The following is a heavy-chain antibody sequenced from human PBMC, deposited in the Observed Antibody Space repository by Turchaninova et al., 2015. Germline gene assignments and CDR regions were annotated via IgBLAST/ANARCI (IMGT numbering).Heavy chain of an antibody. V-gene: IGHV1-3*04. CDR2: IRTGNGDT. CDR3: APLDLGDY. D-gene: IGHD7-27*01. J-gene: IGHJ4*02. CDR1: GYSFSNYA. Sequence: QVQLVQSGAEVKQPGASVKVSCKASGYSFSNYAMHWVRQAPGQRPEYMGWIRTGNGDTKYSQSVQDRVTMTRDTSASTVYMELSSLRTEDTAVYYCAPLDLGDYWGQGTLVTVSS.